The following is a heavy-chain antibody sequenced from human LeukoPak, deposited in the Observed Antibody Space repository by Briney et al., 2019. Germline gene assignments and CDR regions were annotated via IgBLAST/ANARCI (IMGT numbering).Heavy chain of an antibody. V-gene: IGHV3-15*01. Sequence: GGSLRLSCAASGLTFNNAWMSWVRQAPGKGLEWVGRIRSRPAGGTTDYGAPVKGRFTISRDDSKNTLYLQMNSLKTEDTAVYYCSKGGGTHDYWGQGTLVTVSS. J-gene: IGHJ4*02. D-gene: IGHD2-15*01. CDR3: SKGGGTHDY. CDR1: GLTFNNAW. CDR2: IRSRPAGGTT.